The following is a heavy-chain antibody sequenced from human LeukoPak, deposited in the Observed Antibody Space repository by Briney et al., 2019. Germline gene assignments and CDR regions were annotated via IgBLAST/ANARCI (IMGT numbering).Heavy chain of an antibody. D-gene: IGHD3-10*01. CDR2: IYTSGST. V-gene: IGHV4-4*07. Sequence: SETLSLTCTASGGPISSYYWSWIRQPAGRGLEWIGRIYTSGSTNYNPSLKSRVTMSVDTSKNQFSMKLSSVTAADTAVYYCARVGGSGSYGFHWFDPWGQGTLVTVSS. CDR1: GGPISSYY. J-gene: IGHJ5*02. CDR3: ARVGGSGSYGFHWFDP.